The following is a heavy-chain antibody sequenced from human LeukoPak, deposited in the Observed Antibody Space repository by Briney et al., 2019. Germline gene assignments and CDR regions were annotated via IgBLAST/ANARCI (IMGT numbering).Heavy chain of an antibody. CDR1: GGSISSSSYY. J-gene: IGHJ4*02. CDR2: IYYSGST. CDR3: ARGLSQRSSEFSN. D-gene: IGHD1-26*01. V-gene: IGHV4-39*07. Sequence: SETLSLTCTVSGGSISSSSYYWGWIRQPPGKGLEWIGSIYYSGSTYYNPSLKSRVTISVDTSKNQFSLKLSSVTAADTAVYYCARGLSQRSSEFSNWGQGTLVTVSS.